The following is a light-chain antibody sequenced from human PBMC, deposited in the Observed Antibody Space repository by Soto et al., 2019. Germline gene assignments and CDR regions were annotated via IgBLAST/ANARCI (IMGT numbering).Light chain of an antibody. V-gene: IGLV1-44*01. Sequence: QSVLTQPPSASGTPGQKVIISCSGSSSNIGSKTVNWYQQLPGTAPKLLIFFNDQRPSRVPDRCSGSKSGTSASLAISGLQSDDEADYYCAAWDASLNGYVFGTGTKVTVL. CDR3: AAWDASLNGYV. J-gene: IGLJ1*01. CDR1: SSNIGSKT. CDR2: FND.